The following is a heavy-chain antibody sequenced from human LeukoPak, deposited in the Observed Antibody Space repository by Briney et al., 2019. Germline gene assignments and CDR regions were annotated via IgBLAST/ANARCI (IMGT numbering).Heavy chain of an antibody. CDR2: IIPILGIA. CDR1: GYAFTSYY. D-gene: IGHD3-22*01. Sequence: GASVKVSCKASGYAFTSYYMHWVRQAPGQGLEWMGRIIPILGIANYAQKFQGRVTITADKSTSTAYMELSSLRSEDTAVYYCASSSLLYDSSGYLLGDYWGQGTLVTVSS. CDR3: ASSSLLYDSSGYLLGDY. V-gene: IGHV1-69*02. J-gene: IGHJ4*02.